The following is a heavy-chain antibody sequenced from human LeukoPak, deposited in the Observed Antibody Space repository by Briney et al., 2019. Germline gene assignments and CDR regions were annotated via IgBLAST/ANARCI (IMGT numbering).Heavy chain of an antibody. D-gene: IGHD6-19*01. V-gene: IGHV3-23*01. CDR1: GFTFSSYG. CDR3: APLAVADDYFDC. Sequence: PGGSLRLSCAASGFTFSSYGMSWVRQAPGKGLEWVSSIGGSGVSTYYADSVKGRFTISRDNSKNTLYLQMNSLRPEDTAVYYCAPLAVADDYFDCWGQGTLVTVSS. J-gene: IGHJ4*02. CDR2: IGGSGVST.